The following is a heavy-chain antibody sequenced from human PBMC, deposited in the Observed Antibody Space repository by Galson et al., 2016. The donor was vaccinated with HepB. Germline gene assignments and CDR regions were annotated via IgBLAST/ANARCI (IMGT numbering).Heavy chain of an antibody. CDR2: VHPFGAVT. V-gene: IGHV3-74*01. CDR3: VRDGGNFELDV. CDR1: GFIFTDHW. Sequence: SLRLSCAASGFIFTDHWMQWVRQAPGKGLVLVSRVHPFGAVTQYADSVKGRFTTSRDNAKNPVYLQMNSLRVEDTAFYYCVRDGGNFELDVWGQGTTVTVSS. D-gene: IGHD4-23*01. J-gene: IGHJ6*02.